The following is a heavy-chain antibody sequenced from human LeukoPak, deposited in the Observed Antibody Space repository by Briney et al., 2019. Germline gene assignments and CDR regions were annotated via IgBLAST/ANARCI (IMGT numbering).Heavy chain of an antibody. CDR1: GGTFSSYA. CDR2: IIPIFGTA. CDR3: ARHREPILTAPFDY. J-gene: IGHJ4*02. V-gene: IGHV1-69*01. D-gene: IGHD3-9*01. Sequence: SVTVSCTASGGTFSSYAISWVRQAPGQGLEWMGGIIPIFGTANYAQKFQGRVTITADESTSTAYMELSSLRSEDTAVYYCARHREPILTAPFDYWGQGTLVTVSS.